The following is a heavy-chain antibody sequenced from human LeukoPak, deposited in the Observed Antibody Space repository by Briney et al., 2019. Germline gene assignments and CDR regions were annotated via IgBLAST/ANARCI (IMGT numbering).Heavy chain of an antibody. CDR1: GGSISSSSYY. CDR3: ARGSESGGYSYYFDY. Sequence: SETLSLSCTVSGGSISSSSYYWGWIRQPPGKGLEWIGSIYYSGSTYYNPSLKSRVTISVDTSKNQFSLKLSSVTAADTAVYYCARGSESGGYSYYFDYWGQGTLVTVSS. D-gene: IGHD3-22*01. V-gene: IGHV4-39*01. CDR2: IYYSGST. J-gene: IGHJ4*02.